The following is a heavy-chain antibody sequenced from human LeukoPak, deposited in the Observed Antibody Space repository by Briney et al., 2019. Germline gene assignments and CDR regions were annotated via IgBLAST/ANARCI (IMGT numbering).Heavy chain of an antibody. CDR3: ARGPSGVPYYFDY. J-gene: IGHJ4*02. D-gene: IGHD3-10*01. CDR1: GYTFTGYY. V-gene: IGHV1-2*02. Sequence: ASVTVSCKASGYTFTGYYMHWVRQAPGQGLEWMGWINPNSGGTNYAQKFQGRVTMTRDTSISTAYMELSRLRSDDTAVYYCARGPSGVPYYFDYWGQGTLVTVSS. CDR2: INPNSGGT.